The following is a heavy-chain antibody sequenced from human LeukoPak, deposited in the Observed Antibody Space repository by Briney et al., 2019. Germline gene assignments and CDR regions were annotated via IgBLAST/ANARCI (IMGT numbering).Heavy chain of an antibody. D-gene: IGHD1-14*01. V-gene: IGHV3-53*01. CDR1: GFTVITND. J-gene: IGHJ4*02. Sequence: QPGGSLRLSCAASGFTVITNDMTWVRPAPGKGLEWVSVLYSDGNTKYAVSVQGRFTISRDNTKNTLYLEMNSLSPDDTAVYYCARGVEPLAANTLAYWGQGTLVTVAS. CDR2: LYSDGNT. CDR3: ARGVEPLAANTLAY.